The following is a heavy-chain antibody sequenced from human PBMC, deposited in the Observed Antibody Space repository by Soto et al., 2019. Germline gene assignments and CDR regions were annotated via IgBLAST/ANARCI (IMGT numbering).Heavy chain of an antibody. D-gene: IGHD3-3*01. J-gene: IGHJ4*02. CDR1: GFSLSTSGMC. CDR2: IDWDDDK. Sequence: GSGPTLVNPTQTLTLTWTFSGFSLSTSGMCVSWIRQPAGKSLEWLALIDWDDDKYYSTSLKTRLTISKDTSKNQVVLTMTNMDPVDTATYYCARGRTNYDFWSGQGRPAGFDYWGQGTLVTVSS. CDR3: ARGRTNYDFWSGQGRPAGFDY. V-gene: IGHV2-70*01.